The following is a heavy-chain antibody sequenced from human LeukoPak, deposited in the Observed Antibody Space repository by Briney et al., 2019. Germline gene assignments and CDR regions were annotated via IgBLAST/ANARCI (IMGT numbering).Heavy chain of an antibody. CDR1: GFTFSTYG. V-gene: IGHV3-23*01. J-gene: IGHJ4*02. CDR3: AKSRDGGASALDY. Sequence: PRGSRRLSCAASGFTFSTYGTSWVRHAPGKGLGWVSLISGSGGSSNYADSVKGRFTISRDNSKNAVFLQMNSLRAEDTAVYYCAKSRDGGASALDYWGQGTLVTVSS. D-gene: IGHD3-16*01. CDR2: ISGSGGSS.